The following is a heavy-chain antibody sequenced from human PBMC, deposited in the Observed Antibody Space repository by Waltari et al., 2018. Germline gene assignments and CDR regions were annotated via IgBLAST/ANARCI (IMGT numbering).Heavy chain of an antibody. CDR1: GFTFSSYA. CDR3: ASPPKWELLGRFDY. J-gene: IGHJ4*02. Sequence: EVQLLESGGGLVQPGGSLRLSCAASGFTFSSYAMSWVRQAPGKGMEWVSAISGSGGSTYYADSVKGRFTISRDNSKNTLYLQMNSLRAEDTAVYYCASPPKWELLGRFDYWGQGTLVTVSS. CDR2: ISGSGGST. D-gene: IGHD1-26*01. V-gene: IGHV3-23*01.